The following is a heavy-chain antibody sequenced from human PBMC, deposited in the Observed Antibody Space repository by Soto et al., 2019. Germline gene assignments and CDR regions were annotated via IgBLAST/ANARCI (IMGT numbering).Heavy chain of an antibody. CDR1: GDSINSDKYY. D-gene: IGHD3-9*01. J-gene: IGHJ4*02. CDR3: ARLEGLATISYYFDF. CDR2: IYYRGNT. Sequence: QLQLQESGPGLVKPSETLSLTCSVSGDSINSDKYYWGWIRQPPGKGLEWIGSIYYRGNTYYNPSRQLLVTISLDKSKSQFSLKLNSVTAAASAVYFCARLEGLATISYYFDFWGQGALVTVSS. V-gene: IGHV4-39*01.